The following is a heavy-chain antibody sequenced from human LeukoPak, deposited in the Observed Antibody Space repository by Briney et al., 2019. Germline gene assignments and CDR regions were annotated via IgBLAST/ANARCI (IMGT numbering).Heavy chain of an antibody. CDR1: GFTFNTYS. J-gene: IGHJ4*02. V-gene: IGHV3-21*01. CDR2: ITSDTSYI. D-gene: IGHD4/OR15-4a*01. CDR3: ARDLGDYGWSLDS. Sequence: GGSLRLSCAASGFTFNTYSMNWVRQAPGKGLKWASSITSDTSYIYYADSVKGRFTISRDNAKNSLYLQMNSLRVEDTAVYYCARDLGDYGWSLDSWGQGTLVTASS.